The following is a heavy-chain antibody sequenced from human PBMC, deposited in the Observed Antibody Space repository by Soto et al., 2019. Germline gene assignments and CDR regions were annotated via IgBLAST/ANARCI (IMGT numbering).Heavy chain of an antibody. CDR3: ARAARADSYFGY. CDR2: IYHSGSI. V-gene: IGHV4-4*02. D-gene: IGHD4-4*01. J-gene: IGHJ4*02. Sequence: SETLALTCAFSGDSITIKNWGRWVRQPPGKGLEGIGEIYHSGSINYNPSLNSRVTISVEQSKIHFSLNLISVTAAHTHVSSCARAARADSYFGYWGQGTLGTV. CDR1: GDSITIKNW.